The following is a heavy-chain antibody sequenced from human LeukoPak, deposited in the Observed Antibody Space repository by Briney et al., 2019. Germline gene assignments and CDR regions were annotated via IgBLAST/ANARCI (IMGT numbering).Heavy chain of an antibody. CDR3: ATGRDCYSY. V-gene: IGHV1-46*01. CDR2: INPSDGGT. Sequence: ASVKVSCKASGYTFTSYYMHWVRQAPGQGLEWMGMINPSDGGTSYAQNFQGRVTMTRDTSTTTVYMELSSLRSEDTAVYYCATGRDCYSYWGQGSLVTVSS. D-gene: IGHD2-21*02. CDR1: GYTFTSYY. J-gene: IGHJ4*02.